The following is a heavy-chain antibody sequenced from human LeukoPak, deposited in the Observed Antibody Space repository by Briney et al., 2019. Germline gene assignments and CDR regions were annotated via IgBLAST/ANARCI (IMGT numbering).Heavy chain of an antibody. D-gene: IGHD3-3*01. J-gene: IGHJ5*02. CDR3: ARSVLEWLPDAFDR. V-gene: IGHV4-39*02. CDR1: GGSISSSSYY. CDR2: IYDSWST. Sequence: SETLSLTCTVSGGSISSSSYYWGWIRQPPGKGQEWIVSIYDSWSTYYYPSLTSRVSISVDTSKKYFSLSLRSVTAADTAVCYCARSVLEWLPDAFDRWGQGTLVSVSS.